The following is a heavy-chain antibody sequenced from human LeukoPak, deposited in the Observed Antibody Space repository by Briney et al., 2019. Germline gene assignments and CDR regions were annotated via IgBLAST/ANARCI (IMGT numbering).Heavy chain of an antibody. D-gene: IGHD3-3*01. V-gene: IGHV3-7*04. CDR3: ARGIDEWLYLNY. J-gene: IGHJ4*02. Sequence: PGGSLRLSCAASGFPFAPFWMTWVRQAPGKGPEFVATMNRDGSEVAYGNSVRGRFTISRDNAKYSLYLQMYSLRAEDTAVYYCARGIDEWLYLNYWGQGALVTVSS. CDR1: GFPFAPFW. CDR2: MNRDGSEV.